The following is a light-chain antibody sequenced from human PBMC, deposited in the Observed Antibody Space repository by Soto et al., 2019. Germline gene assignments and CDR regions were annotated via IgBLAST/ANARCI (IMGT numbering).Light chain of an antibody. J-gene: IGLJ1*01. V-gene: IGLV2-8*01. Sequence: QSAVTQPPSASGSPGQSVTISCTGTSSDVGGYNYVSWYQPHPGKAPKLMIYEVSKRPSGVPDRFSGSKSGNTASLTVSGLQTEDEADYYCSSYAGSNAYVFGTGTKLTVL. CDR1: SSDVGGYNY. CDR3: SSYAGSNAYV. CDR2: EVS.